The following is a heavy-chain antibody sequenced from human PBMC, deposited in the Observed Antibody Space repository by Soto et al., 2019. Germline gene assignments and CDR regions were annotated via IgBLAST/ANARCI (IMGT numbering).Heavy chain of an antibody. J-gene: IGHJ6*03. D-gene: IGHD5-18*01. CDR1: GYSFTSYW. CDR2: IYPGDSDT. V-gene: IGHV5-51*01. Sequence: ESLKISCKGSGYSFTSYWIGWVRQMPGKGLEWMGIIYPGDSDTRYSPSFQGQVTISADKSISTAYLQWSSLKASDTAMYYCASVVGAYSYGSYYYMDVWGKGTTVTVSS. CDR3: ASVVGAYSYGSYYYMDV.